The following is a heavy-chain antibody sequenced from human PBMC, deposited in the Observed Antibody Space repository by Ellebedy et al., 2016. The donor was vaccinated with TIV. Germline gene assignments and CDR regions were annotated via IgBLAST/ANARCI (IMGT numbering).Heavy chain of an antibody. V-gene: IGHV1-69*13. D-gene: IGHD2-2*01. CDR3: ARTVVPAASLGGYFDY. CDR2: IIPIFGTA. J-gene: IGHJ4*02. Sequence: ASVKVSRXASGGTFSSYAISWVRQAPGQGLEWMGGIIPIFGTANYAQKFQGRVTITADESTSTAYMELSSLRSEDTAVYYCARTVVPAASLGGYFDYWGQGTLVTVSS. CDR1: GGTFSSYA.